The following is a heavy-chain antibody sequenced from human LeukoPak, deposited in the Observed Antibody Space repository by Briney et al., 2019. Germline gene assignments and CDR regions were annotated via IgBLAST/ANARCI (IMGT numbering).Heavy chain of an antibody. J-gene: IGHJ5*01. CDR1: GGSISSCGYY. D-gene: IGHD1-1*01. CDR2: IYYSGST. Sequence: SETLSLTCTVSGGSISSCGYYWSWIRQHPGKGLEWIGYIYYSGSTYYNPSLKSRVTMSVDTSKNQFSLKLSSVTAADTAVYYWAGGRDAYNSDSGGKETRFPAS. CDR3: AGGRDAYNSDS. V-gene: IGHV4-31*03.